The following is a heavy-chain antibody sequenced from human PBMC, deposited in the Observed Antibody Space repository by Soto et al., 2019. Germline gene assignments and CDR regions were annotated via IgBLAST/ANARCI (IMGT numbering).Heavy chain of an antibody. CDR3: ASWLKTSGWYVLLEGSFDY. CDR2: IKQDGSAK. CDR1: GFPFSSYW. D-gene: IGHD6-19*01. V-gene: IGHV3-7*01. Sequence: PGGSLSLSCAASGFPFSSYWMTWVRQAPGKGLEWVANIKQDGSAKYYVDSVKGRFTISRDNAKNSLYLQMNSLRAEDTAVYYCASWLKTSGWYVLLEGSFDYWGQGTLVTSPQ. J-gene: IGHJ4*02.